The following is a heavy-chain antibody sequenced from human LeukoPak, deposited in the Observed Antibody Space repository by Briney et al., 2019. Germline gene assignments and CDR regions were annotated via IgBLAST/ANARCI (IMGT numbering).Heavy chain of an antibody. Sequence: SETLSLTCTVSGGSISSSSYYWGWIRQPPGKGLVWIGSIYYSGSTYYNPSLKSRVTISVDTSKNQFSLRLSSVTAADTAVYYCASDYGADYYYYMDVWGKGTTVTISS. CDR1: GGSISSSSYY. J-gene: IGHJ6*03. CDR3: ASDYGADYYYYMDV. D-gene: IGHD4-17*01. V-gene: IGHV4-39*07. CDR2: IYYSGST.